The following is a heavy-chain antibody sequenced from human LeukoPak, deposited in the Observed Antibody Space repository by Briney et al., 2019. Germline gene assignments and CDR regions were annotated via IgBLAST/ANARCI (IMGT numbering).Heavy chain of an antibody. Sequence: GASVKVSCKASGYTFTSYAMHWVRQGPGQRLEWMGWINAGNGNTKYSQKFQGRVTITRDTSASTAYMELSSLRSEDTAVYYCARGEYYDILTGYPRFDYWGQGTLVTVSS. CDR3: ARGEYYDILTGYPRFDY. J-gene: IGHJ4*02. V-gene: IGHV1-3*01. CDR2: INAGNGNT. D-gene: IGHD3-9*01. CDR1: GYTFTSYA.